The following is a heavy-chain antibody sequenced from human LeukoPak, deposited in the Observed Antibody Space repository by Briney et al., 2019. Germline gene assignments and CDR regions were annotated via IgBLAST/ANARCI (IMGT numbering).Heavy chain of an antibody. D-gene: IGHD2-2*01. CDR3: AKDKNALCSITCRSEFDY. V-gene: IGHV3-30*02. Sequence: GGSLRLSCSASGFTFSRYGMNWVRQAPGKGLEWVAFIRYDGSDKFYADSVKGRFTISRDNSKNTLYLQMNSLRAEDTAMYYCAKDKNALCSITCRSEFDYWGQGTLVTVSS. CDR1: GFTFSRYG. J-gene: IGHJ4*02. CDR2: IRYDGSDK.